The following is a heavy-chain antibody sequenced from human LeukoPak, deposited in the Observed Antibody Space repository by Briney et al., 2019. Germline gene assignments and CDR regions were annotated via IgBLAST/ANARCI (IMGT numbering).Heavy chain of an antibody. D-gene: IGHD1-1*01. CDR3: ARERGGQRTGQFDQ. J-gene: IGHJ4*02. CDR2: IYYSGSA. Sequence: SETLSLTCTVSGDSIRSSYWSWLRQPPGEPLEWVGYIYYSGSANYNPSLKDRVSMSVDTSKNQLSLRLSSVTAADTAVYYCARERGGQRTGQFDQWGQGILVTVSS. V-gene: IGHV4-59*01. CDR1: GDSIRSSY.